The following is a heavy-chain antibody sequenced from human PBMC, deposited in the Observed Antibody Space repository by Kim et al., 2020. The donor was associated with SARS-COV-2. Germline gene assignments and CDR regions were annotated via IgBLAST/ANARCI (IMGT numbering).Heavy chain of an antibody. J-gene: IGHJ5*02. CDR2: ISSSSSYI. D-gene: IGHD6-13*01. CDR3: APTLLPAADRA. V-gene: IGHV3-21*01. CDR1: GFTFSSYS. Sequence: GGSLRLSCAASGFTFSSYSMNWVRQAPGKGLEWVSSISSSSSYIYYADSVKGRFTISRDNAKNSLYLQMNSLRAEDTAVYYCAPTLLPAADRAWGQGTLGTVSS.